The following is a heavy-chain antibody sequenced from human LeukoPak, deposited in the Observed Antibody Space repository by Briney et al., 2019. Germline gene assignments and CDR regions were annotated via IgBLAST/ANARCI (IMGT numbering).Heavy chain of an antibody. J-gene: IGHJ4*02. V-gene: IGHV1-2*02. CDR3: ARVILGYCSGGSCPKNDY. CDR1: GYTFTGYY. CDR2: INPNSGGT. Sequence: GASVKVSCKASGYTFTGYYMHWVRQAPGQGLEWMGWINPNSGGTNYAQKFQGRVTMTRDTSISTAYMELSRLRSDDTAVYYCARVILGYCSGGSCPKNDYWGQGTLVTVSS. D-gene: IGHD2-15*01.